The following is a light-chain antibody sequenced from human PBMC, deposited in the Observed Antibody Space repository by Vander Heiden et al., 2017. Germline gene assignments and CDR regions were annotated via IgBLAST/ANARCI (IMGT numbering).Light chain of an antibody. CDR1: QSVSSSY. V-gene: IGKV3-20*01. J-gene: IGKJ4*01. CDR3: QQYGSSPLLT. Sequence: EIVLTQSPGTLSLSQGERATLSCRASQSVSSSYLAWYQQKPGQAPRLLIYGASTSATGIPDRFSGRGSGTDFTLTISRLEPEDFAVYYCQQYGSSPLLTFGGGTKVEIK. CDR2: GAS.